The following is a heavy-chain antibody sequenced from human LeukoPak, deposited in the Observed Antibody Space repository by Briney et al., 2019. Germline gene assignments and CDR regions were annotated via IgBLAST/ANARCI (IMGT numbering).Heavy chain of an antibody. CDR3: ATARSDLIYVY. V-gene: IGHV3-66*01. CDR2: IYSGGTT. J-gene: IGHJ4*02. Sequence: PGGSLRLSCAASGFTFSSYSMNWVRQAPGKGLEWVSVIYSGGTTYYADSVKGRFTISRDNSKNTLYLQMNSLRAEDTAVYYCATARSDLIYVYWGQGTLVTVSS. CDR1: GFTFSSYS. D-gene: IGHD2-15*01.